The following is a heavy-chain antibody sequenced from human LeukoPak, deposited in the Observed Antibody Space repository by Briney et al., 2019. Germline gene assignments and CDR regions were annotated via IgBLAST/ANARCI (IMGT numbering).Heavy chain of an antibody. D-gene: IGHD3-22*01. Sequence: PGGSLRLSRAASGFTFSSYAMSWVRQAPGKGLEWVSAISGSGGSTYYADSVKGRLTISRDNSKNTLYLQMNSLRAEDTAVYYCAKGADSSGYYGTVLMPFDYWGQGTLVTVSS. CDR1: GFTFSSYA. V-gene: IGHV3-23*01. CDR2: ISGSGGST. CDR3: AKGADSSGYYGTVLMPFDY. J-gene: IGHJ4*02.